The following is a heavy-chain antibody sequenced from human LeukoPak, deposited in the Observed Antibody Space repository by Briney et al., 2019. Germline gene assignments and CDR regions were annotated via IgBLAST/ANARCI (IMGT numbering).Heavy chain of an antibody. Sequence: ASVNVSCKASGYTFTSYYMHWVRQAPGQGLEWMGWINPYSGGTNYAQKFQGRVTMTRDTSISTAYMELSRLRSDDTAVYYCARDPRSSSSYYYCGMDVWGQGTTVTVSS. J-gene: IGHJ6*02. V-gene: IGHV1-2*02. D-gene: IGHD6-13*01. CDR2: INPYSGGT. CDR1: GYTFTSYY. CDR3: ARDPRSSSSYYYCGMDV.